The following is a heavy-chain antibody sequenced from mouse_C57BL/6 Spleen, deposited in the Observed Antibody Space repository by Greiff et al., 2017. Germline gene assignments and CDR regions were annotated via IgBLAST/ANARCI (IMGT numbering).Heavy chain of an antibody. D-gene: IGHD2-3*01. V-gene: IGHV1-64*01. Sequence: QVQLQQPGAELVKPGASVKLSCKASGYTFTSYWMHWVKQRPGQGLEWIGMIHPNSGSTNYNEKFKSKDTLTVDKSSSTAYMQLSSLTSEDSAVYYCARDRPSDGYPWFAYWGQGTLVTVSA. CDR1: GYTFTSYW. CDR2: IHPNSGST. J-gene: IGHJ3*01. CDR3: ARDRPSDGYPWFAY.